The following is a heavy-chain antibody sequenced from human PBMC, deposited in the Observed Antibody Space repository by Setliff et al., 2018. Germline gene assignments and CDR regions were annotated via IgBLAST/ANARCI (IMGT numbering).Heavy chain of an antibody. J-gene: IGHJ3*01. Sequence: GESLKISCAASGFTFSSYWMHWVRQAPGKGLVWVSRLNEDGSTTTYADSVKGRFTISRDNAKNPLYLQMNSLGAEDTALYYCARAHRYFSDTSGYFYDQGRSAFDVWGQGTMVTVSS. CDR2: LNEDGSTT. V-gene: IGHV3-74*03. D-gene: IGHD3-22*01. CDR1: GFTFSSYW. CDR3: ARAHRYFSDTSGYFYDQGRSAFDV.